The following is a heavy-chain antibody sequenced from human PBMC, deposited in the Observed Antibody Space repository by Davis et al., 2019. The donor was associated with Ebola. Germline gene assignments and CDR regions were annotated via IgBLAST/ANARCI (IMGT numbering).Heavy chain of an antibody. D-gene: IGHD1-20*01. Sequence: AASVKVSCKASGYTFTSYDINWVRQATGQGLEWMGWINPNSGGTNYAQKFQGWVTMTRDTSISTAYMELSRLRSDDTAVYYCARSITGIQYYGMDVWGQGTTVTVSS. CDR2: INPNSGGT. CDR3: ARSITGIQYYGMDV. J-gene: IGHJ6*02. CDR1: GYTFTSYD. V-gene: IGHV1-2*04.